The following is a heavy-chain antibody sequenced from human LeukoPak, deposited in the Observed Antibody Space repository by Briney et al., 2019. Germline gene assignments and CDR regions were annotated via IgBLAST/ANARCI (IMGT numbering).Heavy chain of an antibody. J-gene: IGHJ6*03. CDR1: GFTFSSYA. CDR2: ISGSGGST. D-gene: IGHD4-17*01. Sequence: PGGSLRLSCAASGFTFSSYAMGWVRQAPGKGLEWVSAISGSGGSTYYADSVKGRFTISRDNSKNTLYLQMNSLRAEDTAVYYCAKWGDDYGDNYYYYYMDVWGKGTTVTVSS. CDR3: AKWGDDYGDNYYYYYMDV. V-gene: IGHV3-23*01.